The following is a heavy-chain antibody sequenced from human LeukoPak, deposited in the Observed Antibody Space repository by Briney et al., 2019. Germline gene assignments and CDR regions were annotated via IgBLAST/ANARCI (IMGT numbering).Heavy chain of an antibody. CDR2: IYYSGST. CDR3: ARVGMGETTVTTSGY. CDR1: GGSISSSSYS. D-gene: IGHD4-17*01. V-gene: IGHV4-39*07. Sequence: SETLSLTCTVSGGSISSSSYSWGWIRQRPGKGLEWIGSIYYSGSTYYNPSLKSRVTISVDTSKNQFSLKLSSVTAADTAVYYCARVGMGETTVTTSGYWGQGTLVTVSS. J-gene: IGHJ4*02.